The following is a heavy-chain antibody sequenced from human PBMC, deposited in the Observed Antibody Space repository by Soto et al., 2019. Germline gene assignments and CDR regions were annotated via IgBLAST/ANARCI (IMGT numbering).Heavy chain of an antibody. CDR2: TNSDGTDS. CDR1: GFDFEDYA. J-gene: IGHJ4*02. V-gene: IGHV3-43D*04. Sequence: VQLEESGGIEVQTGGSLRLSCAAAGFDFEDYAMHWVRQVPGKGLEWDSLTNSDGTDSYYMDSVKGRFTISRDNAKRALYLQMDRLRSEDAALYFCAKSLDYYDSSPLDHWGQGPLVTVSS. CDR3: AKSLDYYDSSPLDH. D-gene: IGHD3-22*01.